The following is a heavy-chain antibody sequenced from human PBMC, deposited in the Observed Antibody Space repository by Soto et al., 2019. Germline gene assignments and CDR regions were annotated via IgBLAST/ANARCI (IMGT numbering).Heavy chain of an antibody. CDR3: AREPPNDGDAFDI. V-gene: IGHV3-66*01. CDR2: IYSGGST. D-gene: IGHD1-1*01. Sequence: GGSLRLSCAASGFTVSSNYMSWVRQAPGKGLEWVSVIYSGGSTYYADSVKGRFTIFRDNSKNTLYLQMNSLRAEDTAVYYCAREPPNDGDAFDIWGQGTMVTVSS. J-gene: IGHJ3*02. CDR1: GFTVSSNY.